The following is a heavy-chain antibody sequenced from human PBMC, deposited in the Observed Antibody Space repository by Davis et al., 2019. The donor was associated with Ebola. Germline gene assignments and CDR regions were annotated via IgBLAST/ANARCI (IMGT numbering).Heavy chain of an antibody. J-gene: IGHJ4*02. CDR2: IRAESSST. D-gene: IGHD5-24*01. Sequence: GGSLRLSCAASGLTFNAYAMTCVRHAPGKVLDWVAFIRAESSSTYYADSVKGRFTVSRDNSKNTLYLQLNYLRADDTAIYYCATRGYADGWPDYWGQGTMVTVSS. CDR1: GLTFNAYA. CDR3: ATRGYADGWPDY. V-gene: IGHV3-23*01.